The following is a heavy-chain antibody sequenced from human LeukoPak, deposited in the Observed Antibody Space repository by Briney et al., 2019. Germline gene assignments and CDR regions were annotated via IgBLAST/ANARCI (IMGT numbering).Heavy chain of an antibody. D-gene: IGHD5-24*01. J-gene: IGHJ4*02. CDR1: GGSISSYY. CDR3: ARVGSYNFDY. CDR2: IYYSGNT. V-gene: IGHV4-59*13. Sequence: PSETLSLTCTVSGGSISSYYWSWIRQPPGKGLEWIGYIYYSGNTNCNPSLKSRVTLSLDTSKNQFSLNLSSVTVADTAVYYCARVGSYNFDYWGQGTLVTVSS.